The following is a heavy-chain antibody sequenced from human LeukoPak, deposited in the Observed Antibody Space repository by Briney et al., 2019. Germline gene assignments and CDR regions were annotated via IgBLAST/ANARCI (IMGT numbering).Heavy chain of an antibody. CDR3: ARSYEGSGFSD. J-gene: IGHJ4*02. V-gene: IGHV3-21*01. D-gene: IGHD3-3*01. CDR2: ITNSSRYT. CDR1: GFIFSNYI. Sequence: GVSLRLSCAASGFIFSNYIMNWVRQAPGKGLEWVSSITNSSRYTYYADSVKGRFTISRDNAKNSLYLQMNSLRAEDTAVYYCARSYEGSGFSDWGQGTLVTVSS.